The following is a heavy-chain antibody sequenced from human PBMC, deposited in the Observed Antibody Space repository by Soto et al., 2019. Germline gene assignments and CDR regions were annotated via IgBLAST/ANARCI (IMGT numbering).Heavy chain of an antibody. Sequence: SVKVSFKACGGAFSSYAMSWGRQAPGQGVEWMGGIIPIFGTANYAQKFQGRVTITADESTSTAYMELSRLRSEDTAVYYCASVYCSGGSCYSWGAFDVWGQGTMVTVSS. CDR1: GGAFSSYA. CDR2: IIPIFGTA. J-gene: IGHJ3*01. D-gene: IGHD2-15*01. CDR3: ASVYCSGGSCYSWGAFDV. V-gene: IGHV1-69*13.